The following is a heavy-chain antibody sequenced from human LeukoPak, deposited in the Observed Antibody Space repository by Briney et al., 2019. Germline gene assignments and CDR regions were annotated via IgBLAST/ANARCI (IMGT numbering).Heavy chain of an antibody. CDR2: ISASNGNT. J-gene: IGHJ4*02. CDR3: ARHHLNYYDSSGYYPFDY. Sequence: ASVKVSCKASGYTFTSYAISWVRQAPGQGLEWVGWISASNGNTNYAQKLQGRVTMTTDTSTSTAYVDLRSLRSDDTAVYYCARHHLNYYDSSGYYPFDYWGQGTLVTVSS. CDR1: GYTFTSYA. V-gene: IGHV1-18*01. D-gene: IGHD3-22*01.